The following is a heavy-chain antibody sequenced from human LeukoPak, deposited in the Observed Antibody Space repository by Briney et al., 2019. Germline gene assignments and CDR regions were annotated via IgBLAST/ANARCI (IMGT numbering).Heavy chain of an antibody. V-gene: IGHV4-59*01. D-gene: IGHD5-12*01. CDR2: IYYSGST. J-gene: IGHJ2*01. CDR3: ARGIGEYSGYDVYWYFDL. CDR1: GGSISSYY. Sequence: SETLSLTCTVSGGSISSYYWSWIRQPPGKGLEWIGYIYYSGSTNYKPSLKSRVTISVDASKNQFSLKLSSVTAADTAVYYCARGIGEYSGYDVYWYFDLWGRGTLVSVSS.